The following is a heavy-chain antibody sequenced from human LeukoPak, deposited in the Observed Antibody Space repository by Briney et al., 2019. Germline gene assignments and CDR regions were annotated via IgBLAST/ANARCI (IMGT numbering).Heavy chain of an antibody. V-gene: IGHV1-3*01. CDR2: INAGNGNT. Sequence: GASVKVSCKASGYTSTSYAMHWVRQAPGQRLEWMGWINAGNGNTKYSQKFQGRVTITRDTSASTAYMELSSLRSEDTAVYYCARNGYSSSWYRWFDPWGQGTLVTVSS. CDR3: ARNGYSSSWYRWFDP. J-gene: IGHJ5*02. CDR1: GYTSTSYA. D-gene: IGHD6-13*01.